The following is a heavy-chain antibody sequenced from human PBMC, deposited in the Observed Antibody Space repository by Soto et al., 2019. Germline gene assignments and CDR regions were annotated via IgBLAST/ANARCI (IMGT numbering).Heavy chain of an antibody. J-gene: IGHJ6*02. CDR1: GGSISSGGYY. D-gene: IGHD3-22*01. Sequence: PSETLSLTCTVSGGSISSGGYYWSWIRQHPGKGLEWIGYIYHSGSTYYNPSLKSRVTISVDRSKNQFSLKLSSVTAADTAVYYCARAPIMIVAPYGMDVWGQGTTVTVSS. CDR3: ARAPIMIVAPYGMDV. V-gene: IGHV4-30-2*01. CDR2: IYHSGST.